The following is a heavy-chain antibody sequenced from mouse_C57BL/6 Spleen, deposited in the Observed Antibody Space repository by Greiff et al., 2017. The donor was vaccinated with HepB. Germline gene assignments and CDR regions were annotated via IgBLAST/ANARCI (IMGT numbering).Heavy chain of an antibody. J-gene: IGHJ3*01. CDR3: ARGGSGYPFAY. V-gene: IGHV1-4*01. CDR1: GYTFTSYT. D-gene: IGHD3-2*02. CDR2: INPSSGYT. Sequence: VQLQQSGAELARPGASVKMSCKASGYTFTSYTMHWVKQRPGQGLEWIGYINPSSGYTKYNQKFKDKATLTADKSSSTAYMQLSSLTSEDSAVYYCARGGSGYPFAYWGQRTLVTVSA.